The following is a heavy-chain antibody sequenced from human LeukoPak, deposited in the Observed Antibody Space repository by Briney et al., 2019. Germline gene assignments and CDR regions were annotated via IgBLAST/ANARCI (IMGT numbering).Heavy chain of an antibody. Sequence: SETLSLTCTVSGGSISSGDYYWSWIRQPPGKGLEWIGYIYYSGSTYYNPSLKSRVTISVDTSKNQFSLKLSSVTAADTAVYYCASKRRSNWAPFDYWGQGTLVTVSP. J-gene: IGHJ4*02. V-gene: IGHV4-30-4*08. CDR2: IYYSGST. D-gene: IGHD7-27*01. CDR1: GGSISSGDYY. CDR3: ASKRRSNWAPFDY.